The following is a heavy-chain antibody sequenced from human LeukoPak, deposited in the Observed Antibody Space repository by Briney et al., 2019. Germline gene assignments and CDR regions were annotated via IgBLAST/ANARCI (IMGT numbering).Heavy chain of an antibody. CDR3: ARFGMDAAIDY. Sequence: GGSLRLSCAASGFTFSGYWMSWVRQAPGKGLEWVATIKQDGSEKTYMDSVEGRFTSSRDNAKSSLFLQMDSLRAEDTAVYYCARFGMDAAIDYWGQGTLVTVSS. V-gene: IGHV3-7*01. CDR2: IKQDGSEK. D-gene: IGHD2-15*01. J-gene: IGHJ4*02. CDR1: GFTFSGYW.